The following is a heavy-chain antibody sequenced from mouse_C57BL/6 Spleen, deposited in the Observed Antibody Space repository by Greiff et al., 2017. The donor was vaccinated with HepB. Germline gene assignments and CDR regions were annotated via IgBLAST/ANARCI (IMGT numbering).Heavy chain of an antibody. V-gene: IGHV8-12*01. CDR3: ARRGGYDGVAWFAY. CDR2: IYWDDDK. J-gene: IGHJ3*01. D-gene: IGHD2-2*01. Sequence: QVQLKESGPGILQSSQTLSLTCSFSGFSLSTSGMGVSWIRQPSGKGLEWLAHIYWDDDKRYNPSLKSRLTISKDTSRNQVFLKITSVDTADTATYYCARRGGYDGVAWFAYWGQGTLVTVSA. CDR1: GFSLSTSGMG.